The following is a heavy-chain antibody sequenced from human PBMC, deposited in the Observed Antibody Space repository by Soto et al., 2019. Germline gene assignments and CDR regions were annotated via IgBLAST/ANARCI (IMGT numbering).Heavy chain of an antibody. CDR2: TYYRSKWYN. Sequence: SPTLSLTCAISGDSVSSNSAAWNWIRKSPSRGLEWLGRTYYRSKWYNDYAVSVKSRITINPVTSKNQFSLQLNSVTPEDTAVYYCARTLRRKGIAMNCYYYGTYVWDQGTTVTISS. CDR1: GDSVSSNSAA. J-gene: IGHJ6*02. V-gene: IGHV6-1*01. D-gene: IGHD6-13*01. CDR3: ARTLRRKGIAMNCYYYGTYV.